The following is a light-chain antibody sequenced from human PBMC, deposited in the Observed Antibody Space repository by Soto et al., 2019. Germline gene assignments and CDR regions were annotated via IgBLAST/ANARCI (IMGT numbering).Light chain of an antibody. Sequence: DIVMTQSPDSLAVSLGERATINCKSSQIVLYSSNNKNYLVWYQQKPGQPPKLLIYWASTRESGVPDRFSGSGSGTDFTLTISSLQAEDVAVYYCQQYYSTPLTFGGGTKLDI. CDR1: QIVLYSSNNKNY. V-gene: IGKV4-1*01. CDR2: WAS. J-gene: IGKJ4*01. CDR3: QQYYSTPLT.